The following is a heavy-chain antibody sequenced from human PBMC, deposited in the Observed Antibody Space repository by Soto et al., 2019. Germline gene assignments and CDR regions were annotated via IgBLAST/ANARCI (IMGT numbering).Heavy chain of an antibody. D-gene: IGHD7-27*01. J-gene: IGHJ4*02. CDR2: ISDSGGST. CDR1: GFTFSSNA. V-gene: IGHV3-23*01. Sequence: EVQLLESGGGLVQPGGSLRLSCAASGFTFSSNAMSWVRQAPGKGLEWVSAISDSGGSTYYADSVKGRFTISRDNSKNPLFLQMPRLRADDRAIYYCANRAGANWGMFDYWCQGTRGTVSS. CDR3: ANRAGANWGMFDY.